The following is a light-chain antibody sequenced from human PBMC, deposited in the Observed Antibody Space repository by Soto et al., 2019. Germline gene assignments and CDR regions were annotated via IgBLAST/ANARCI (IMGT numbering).Light chain of an antibody. CDR2: EVT. V-gene: IGLV2-14*03. CDR3: CSYVSSKTYV. J-gene: IGLJ1*01. Sequence: QSALTQPASVSGSPGQSITISRTGTRLDVGGYNYVSWYQQHPGKAPKLIIYEVTNRPSGVSDRFSGSKSDNTASLTISGLQTEDEADYYCCSYVSSKTYVFGTGTKVTVL. CDR1: RLDVGGYNY.